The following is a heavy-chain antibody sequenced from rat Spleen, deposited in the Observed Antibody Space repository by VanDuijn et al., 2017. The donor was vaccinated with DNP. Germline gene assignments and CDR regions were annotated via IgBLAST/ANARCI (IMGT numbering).Heavy chain of an antibody. D-gene: IGHD1-8*01. CDR3: VRDSRDYGSYADYFDY. CDR2: ITSSVGST. CDR1: GFTFNNYW. Sequence: EVKLVESGGDLVQPGRSLKLSCVASGFTFNNYWMTWIRQVPGKGLEWVASITSSVGSTYYPDSVKGRFTISRDNATNTLYLQMNSLRSEDTASYYCVRDSRDYGSYADYFDYWGQGVMVTVSS. J-gene: IGHJ2*01. V-gene: IGHV5-31*01.